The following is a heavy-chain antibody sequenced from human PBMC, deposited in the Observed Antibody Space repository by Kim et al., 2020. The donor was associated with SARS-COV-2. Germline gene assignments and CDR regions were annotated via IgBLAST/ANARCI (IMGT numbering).Heavy chain of an antibody. J-gene: IGHJ6*02. V-gene: IGHV4-39*01. Sequence: SETLSLTCTVSGGSISSSSYYWGWIRQPPGKGLEWIGSIYYSGSTYYNPSLKSRVTISVDTSKNQFSLKLSSVTAADTAVYYCGGCSSTSCYYYYGMDVWGQGTPVTVSS. CDR2: IYYSGST. CDR1: GGSISSSSYY. D-gene: IGHD2-2*01. CDR3: GGCSSTSCYYYYGMDV.